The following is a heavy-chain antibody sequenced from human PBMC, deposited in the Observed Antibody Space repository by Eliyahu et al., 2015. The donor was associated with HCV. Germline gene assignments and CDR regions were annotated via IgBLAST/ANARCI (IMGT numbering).Heavy chain of an antibody. CDR3: ARDGRRGDPLSDVMVLIPPTPLDL. CDR1: GYSFTNYG. Sequence: QVRLVQSGPEVKKPGASVKLSCKASGYSFTNYGVSWVRQAPGQGLEWMGWIGGYNGNTKSVQSLQDRLTLTIDASTDTAYMEMKSLTSDDTGIYYCARDGRRGDPLSDVMVLIPPTPLDLWGQGTTVTVSS. CDR2: IGGYNGNT. J-gene: IGHJ5*02. D-gene: IGHD3-16*01. V-gene: IGHV1-18*04.